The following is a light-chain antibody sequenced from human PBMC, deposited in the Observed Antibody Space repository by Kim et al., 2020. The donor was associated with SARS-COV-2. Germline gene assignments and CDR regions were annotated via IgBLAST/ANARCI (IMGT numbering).Light chain of an antibody. CDR3: CSYAGSSTLYVI. CDR1: SSDVGSYNL. CDR2: EVS. J-gene: IGLJ2*01. V-gene: IGLV2-23*02. Sequence: SITISFTGTSSDVGSYNLVSWYQQHPGKAPKLMIYEVSKRPSGVSNRFSGSKSGNTASLTISGLQAEDEADYYCCSYAGSSTLYVIFGGGTQLTVL.